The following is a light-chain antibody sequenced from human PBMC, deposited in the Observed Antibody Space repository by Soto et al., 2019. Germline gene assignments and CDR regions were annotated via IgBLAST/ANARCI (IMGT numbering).Light chain of an antibody. CDR3: CSYATTITYV. J-gene: IGLJ1*01. V-gene: IGLV2-23*01. Sequence: QSALTQPASVSGSPGQSITISCTGSISNVGSYNLVSWYQHHPGKAPKVLIYEGSKRPSGVSNRFSGSKSGNTASLTISGLQAEDEADYYCCSYATTITYVFGTGTKLTVL. CDR1: ISNVGSYNL. CDR2: EGS.